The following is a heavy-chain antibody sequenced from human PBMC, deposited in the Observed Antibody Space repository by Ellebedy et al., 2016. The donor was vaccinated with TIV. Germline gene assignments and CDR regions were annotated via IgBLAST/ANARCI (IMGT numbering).Heavy chain of an antibody. CDR3: ARDLGSSSSSYFQH. V-gene: IGHV3-21*01. CDR2: ISSSSSYI. D-gene: IGHD6-13*01. J-gene: IGHJ1*01. Sequence: PGGSLRLSCAASGFTFSSYSMNRVRQAPGKGLEWVSFISSSSSYIHYADLVKGRFTISRDNAKNSLYLQMNSLRAEDTAVYYCARDLGSSSSSYFQHWGQGTPVTVSS. CDR1: GFTFSSYS.